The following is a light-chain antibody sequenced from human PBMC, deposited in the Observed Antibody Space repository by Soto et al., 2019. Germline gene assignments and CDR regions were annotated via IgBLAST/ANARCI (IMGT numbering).Light chain of an antibody. CDR2: MVS. CDR3: TSPTPGSLYV. J-gene: IGLJ1*01. V-gene: IGLV2-14*01. CDR1: SSDVGNYNY. Sequence: QSVLTQPASVSGSPGRSITISCTGTSSDVGNYNYVSWYQQYPGRVPKLLIYMVSNRPSGVSNRFSGSKSGNTASLTISGLQAEDEADYFCTSPTPGSLYVFGTGTKLTVL.